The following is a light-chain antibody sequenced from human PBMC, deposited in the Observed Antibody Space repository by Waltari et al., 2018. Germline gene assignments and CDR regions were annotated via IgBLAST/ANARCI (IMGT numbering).Light chain of an antibody. CDR1: SSDVGSYNL. V-gene: IGLV2-23*01. Sequence: QSALTQPASVSGSPGQSITISCTGTSSDVGSYNLVSLYQQSPGKAPKLMILSDRFSGSKSDNTASLTISGLRAEDEAEYYCCSYAPGNTYVFGTGTKVTVL. J-gene: IGLJ1*01. CDR3: CSYAPGNTYV.